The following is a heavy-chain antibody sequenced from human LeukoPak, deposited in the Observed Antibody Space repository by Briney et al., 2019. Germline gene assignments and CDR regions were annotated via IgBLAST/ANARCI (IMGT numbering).Heavy chain of an antibody. Sequence: GSLRLSCAASGFTFSTFAMSWVRQSPGKGLEWVSTISSSGSSTYYADSVKGRFTISRDNSKNTLYLQMNSLRAEDTAVYYCAKGGSSWARFDYWGQGTLVTVSS. CDR1: GFTFSTFA. D-gene: IGHD6-13*01. V-gene: IGHV3-23*01. CDR2: ISSSGSST. J-gene: IGHJ4*02. CDR3: AKGGSSWARFDY.